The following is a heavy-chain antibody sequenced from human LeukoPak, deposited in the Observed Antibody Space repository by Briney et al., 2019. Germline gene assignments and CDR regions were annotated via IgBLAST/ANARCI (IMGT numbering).Heavy chain of an antibody. D-gene: IGHD3-22*01. V-gene: IGHV3-23*01. J-gene: IGHJ1*01. CDR1: GFTFSSYA. CDR3: AKGALYYYDSSGSSLQH. Sequence: GGSLRLSCAASGFTFSSYAMSWVRQAPGKGLEWVSAISGSGGSTCYADSVKGRFTISRDNSKNTLYLQMNSLRAEDTAVYYCAKGALYYYDSSGSSLQHWGQGTLVTVSS. CDR2: ISGSGGST.